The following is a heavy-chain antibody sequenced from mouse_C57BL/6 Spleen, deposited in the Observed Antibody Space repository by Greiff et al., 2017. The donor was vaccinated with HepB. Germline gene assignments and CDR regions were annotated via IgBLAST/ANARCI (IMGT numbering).Heavy chain of an antibody. Sequence: EVQLQQSGGGLVQPGGSLSLSCAASGFTFTDYYMSWVRQPPGKALEWLGFIRNKANGYTTEYSASVKGRFTISRDNSQSILYLQMNALRAEDSATYYCARWAGSYFDYWGQGTTLTVSS. CDR3: ARWAGSYFDY. D-gene: IGHD1-1*01. J-gene: IGHJ2*01. CDR2: IRNKANGYTT. V-gene: IGHV7-3*01. CDR1: GFTFTDYY.